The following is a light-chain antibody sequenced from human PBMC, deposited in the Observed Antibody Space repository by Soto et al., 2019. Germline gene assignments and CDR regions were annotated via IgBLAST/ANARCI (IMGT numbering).Light chain of an antibody. CDR3: QHYGTSAL. J-gene: IGKJ3*01. V-gene: IGKV3-20*01. CDR2: AS. CDR1: QTVGDMY. Sequence: EIVLTQSPGTLSLSPGERATLSCRASQTVGDMYLAWYQQKPGQAPRLLIYASNRATGIPDRFSGSGSGTDFSLTIGRLEPEDFAVYYCQHYGTSALFGPGTKVDIK.